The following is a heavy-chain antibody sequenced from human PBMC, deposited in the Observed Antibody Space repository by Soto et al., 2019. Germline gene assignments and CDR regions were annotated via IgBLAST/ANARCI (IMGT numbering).Heavy chain of an antibody. Sequence: PGESLKICCKASGYSFSTYWIGWGRQMPGKGQEWMGIIYPGDSDTRYSPSFQGQGTISADKAISTACLQWSSLKASDTAMFYCACRAYYDILTSHGSFDICGHGPLVTVSS. V-gene: IGHV5-51*01. J-gene: IGHJ3*02. D-gene: IGHD3-9*01. CDR3: ACRAYYDILTSHGSFDI. CDR1: GYSFSTYW. CDR2: IYPGDSDT.